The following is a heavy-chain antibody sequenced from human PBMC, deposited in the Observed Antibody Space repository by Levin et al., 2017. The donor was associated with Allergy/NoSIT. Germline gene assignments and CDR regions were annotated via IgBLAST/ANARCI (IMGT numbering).Heavy chain of an antibody. J-gene: IGHJ4*02. CDR2: INHSGST. CDR3: AGSTYSGSYLNY. Sequence: SETLSLTCAVYGGSFSGYYWSWIRQPPGKGLEWIGEINHSGSTNYNPSLKSRVTISVDTSKNQFSLKLSSVTAADTAVYYCAGSTYSGSYLNYWGQGTLVTVSS. D-gene: IGHD1-26*01. CDR1: GGSFSGYY. V-gene: IGHV4-34*01.